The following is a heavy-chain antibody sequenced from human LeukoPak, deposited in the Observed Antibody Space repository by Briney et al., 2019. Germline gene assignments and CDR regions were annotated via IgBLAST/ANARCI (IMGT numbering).Heavy chain of an antibody. CDR1: GFTFSSYW. CDR3: ARVIRLRLGELSLIDY. V-gene: IGHV3-7*01. J-gene: IGHJ4*02. Sequence: GSLRLSCAASGFTFSSYWMSWVRQAPGKGLEWVANIKQDGSEKYYVDSVKGRFTISRDNAKNSLYLQMNSLRAEDTAVYYCARVIRLRLGELSLIDYWGQGTLVTVSS. D-gene: IGHD3-16*02. CDR2: IKQDGSEK.